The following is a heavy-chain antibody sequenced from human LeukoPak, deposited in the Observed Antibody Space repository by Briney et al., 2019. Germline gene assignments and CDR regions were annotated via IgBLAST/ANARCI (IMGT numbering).Heavy chain of an antibody. J-gene: IGHJ4*02. V-gene: IGHV3-30*02. CDR3: AKGGIASTGPYHFDY. CDR2: IRYDGSNT. Sequence: GGSLRLSCAASGFTFSSYGMHWVRQAPGKGLEWVAFIRYDGSNTYYVDSVKGRFTISSDNSKNTLYLQMNSLRAEDTAVYYCAKGGIASTGPYHFDYWGQGTLVTVSS. D-gene: IGHD6-13*01. CDR1: GFTFSSYG.